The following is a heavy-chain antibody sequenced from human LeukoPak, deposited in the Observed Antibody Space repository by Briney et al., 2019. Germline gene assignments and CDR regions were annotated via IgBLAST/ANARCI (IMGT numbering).Heavy chain of an antibody. CDR2: ISYDGSNK. V-gene: IGHV3-30*18. D-gene: IGHD3-22*01. CDR1: GFTFSSYG. J-gene: IGHJ4*02. CDR3: AKDRGSYDSSGYYRYFDY. Sequence: GGSLRLSCAASGFTFSSYGMHWVRQAPGKGLEWVAVISYDGSNKYYADSVKGRFTISRDNSKNTLYLQMNSLRAEDTAVYYCAKDRGSYDSSGYYRYFDYWGQGTLVTVSS.